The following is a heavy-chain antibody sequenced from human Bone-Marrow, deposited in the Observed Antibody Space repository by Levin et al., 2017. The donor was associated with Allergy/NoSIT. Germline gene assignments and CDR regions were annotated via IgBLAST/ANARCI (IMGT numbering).Heavy chain of an antibody. CDR2: ISSSGKDT. Sequence: GESLKISCACSGFTFSNYWMCWVRQTPGKGLVWMSCISSSGKDTRYADSVKGRFAISRDNAKNTLYLQMNSLRAEDTAVYYCATWQYSGYDPNYWGQGTLVTVSS. V-gene: IGHV3-74*01. CDR3: ATWQYSGYDPNY. D-gene: IGHD5-12*01. J-gene: IGHJ4*02. CDR1: GFTFSNYW.